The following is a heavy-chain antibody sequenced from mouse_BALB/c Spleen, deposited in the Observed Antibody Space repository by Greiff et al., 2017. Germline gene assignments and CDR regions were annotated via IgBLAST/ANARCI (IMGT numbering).Heavy chain of an antibody. D-gene: IGHD2-4*01. CDR1: GFTFSSYA. V-gene: IGHV5-6-5*01. CDR3: ARDDDYDGDYYAMDY. CDR2: ISSGGST. J-gene: IGHJ4*01. Sequence: DVKLVESGGGLVKPGGSLKLSCAASGFTFSSYAMSWVRQTPEKRLEWVASISSGGSTYYPDSVKGRFTISRDNARNILYLQMSSLRSEDTAMYYCARDDDYDGDYYAMDYWGQGTSVTVSS.